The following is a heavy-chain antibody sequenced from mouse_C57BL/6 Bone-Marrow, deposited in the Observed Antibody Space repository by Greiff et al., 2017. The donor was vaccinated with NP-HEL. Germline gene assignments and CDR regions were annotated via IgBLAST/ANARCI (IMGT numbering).Heavy chain of an antibody. D-gene: IGHD2-12*01. J-gene: IGHJ2*01. CDR3: ARDVNYRGYFDY. Sequence: DVMLVESGGGLVKPGGSLKLSCAASGFTFSSYAMSWVRQTPEKRLEWVATISDGGSYTYYPDNVKGRFTISRDNAKNNLYLQMSHLKSEDTAMYYCARDVNYRGYFDYWGQGTTLTVSS. V-gene: IGHV5-4*01. CDR1: GFTFSSYA. CDR2: ISDGGSYT.